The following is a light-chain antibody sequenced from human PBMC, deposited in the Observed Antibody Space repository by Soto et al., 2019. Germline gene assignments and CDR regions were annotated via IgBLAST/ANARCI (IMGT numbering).Light chain of an antibody. Sequence: EIVMSQSASALSVSTGERATLYCRASQSVSSNLAWYQQKPGQAPRLLIYGASTRATGIPARFSGSGSGTEFTLTISSLQSEDFAVYYCQQYNNWPPTFGQGTKV. J-gene: IGKJ1*01. CDR1: QSVSSN. CDR3: QQYNNWPPT. CDR2: GAS. V-gene: IGKV3-15*01.